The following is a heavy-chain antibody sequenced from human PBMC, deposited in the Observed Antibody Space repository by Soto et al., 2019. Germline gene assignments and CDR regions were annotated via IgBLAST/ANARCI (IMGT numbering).Heavy chain of an antibody. V-gene: IGHV1-18*04. CDR3: ARFQIVSGASWFDP. CDR2: ISGYNGNT. J-gene: IGHJ5*02. D-gene: IGHD2-15*01. CDR1: GYAFASYC. Sequence: ASVKVSCKASGYAFASYCISWVRQAPGQGLEYMGWISGYNGNTNYEQKFQGRVTMTTDTSTSTVYMELTSLRSDDTAVYYCARFQIVSGASWFDPWGQGTLVTVSS.